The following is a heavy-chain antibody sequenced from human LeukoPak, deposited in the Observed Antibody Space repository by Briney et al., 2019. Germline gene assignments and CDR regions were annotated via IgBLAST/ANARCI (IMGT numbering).Heavy chain of an antibody. Sequence: NPSGGSTSYAQKFQGRVTMTRDTSTNTVYMELSSLRSEDTAVYYCARVRVGSGSYEKYFDYWGQGTLVTVSS. J-gene: IGHJ4*02. CDR3: ARVRVGSGSYEKYFDY. CDR2: NPSGGST. D-gene: IGHD1-26*01. V-gene: IGHV1-46*01.